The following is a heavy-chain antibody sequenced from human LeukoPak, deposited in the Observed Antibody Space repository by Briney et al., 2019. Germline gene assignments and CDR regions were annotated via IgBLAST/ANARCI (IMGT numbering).Heavy chain of an antibody. CDR1: GFTFSSYS. Sequence: PGGSLRLSCAASGFTFSSYSMNWVRQAPGKGLEWVSSISSSSSYIYYADSVKGRFIISRDNSKNILYLQMNGLRPEDTAVYFCAKDWGNKFASGSSYLDSWGQGTLVTVSS. CDR3: AKDWGNKFASGSSYLDS. CDR2: ISSSSSYI. V-gene: IGHV3-21*06. J-gene: IGHJ4*02. D-gene: IGHD3-10*01.